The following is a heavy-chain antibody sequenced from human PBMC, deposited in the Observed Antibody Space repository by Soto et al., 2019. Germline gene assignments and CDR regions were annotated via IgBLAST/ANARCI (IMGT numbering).Heavy chain of an antibody. V-gene: IGHV4-39*01. CDR2: IYYSGST. CDR3: ARIWSGFWDY. CDR1: GGSISSSSYY. J-gene: IGHJ4*02. Sequence: QLQLQESGPGLVKPSETLSLTCTVSGGSISSSSYYWGWIRQPPGKGLEWIGSIYYSGSTDYNPSLKSRVTISVDTSKNQFSLKLSSVTAADTAVYYCARIWSGFWDYWGQGTLVTVSS. D-gene: IGHD3-3*01.